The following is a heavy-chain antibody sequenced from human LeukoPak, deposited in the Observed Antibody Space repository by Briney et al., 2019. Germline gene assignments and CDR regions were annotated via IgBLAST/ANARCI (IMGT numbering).Heavy chain of an antibody. V-gene: IGHV4-30-4*02. CDR1: GGSISSGDYY. CDR2: IYYSGST. Sequence: SETLSLTCTVSGGSISSGDYYWSWIRQPPGKGLEWIGYIYYSGSTYYNPSLKSRVTISVDTSKNQFSLKLTSVTAADTAVYYCARVEYDGITAAGSLDYWGQGTLVTVSS. D-gene: IGHD6-13*01. J-gene: IGHJ4*02. CDR3: ARVEYDGITAAGSLDY.